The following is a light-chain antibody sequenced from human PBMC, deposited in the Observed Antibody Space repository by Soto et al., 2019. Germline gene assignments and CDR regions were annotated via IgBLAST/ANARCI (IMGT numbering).Light chain of an antibody. Sequence: QSVLTQPPSVSAAPGQTVTISCSGSSSNIGNNYVSWYQQLPGTAPKLLIYDNNKRPSGIPDRFSGSKSGTSATLGITGLQTGDEADYYCGTWDNSLGAGVFGGGTKVTVL. V-gene: IGLV1-51*01. J-gene: IGLJ3*02. CDR2: DNN. CDR1: SSNIGNNY. CDR3: GTWDNSLGAGV.